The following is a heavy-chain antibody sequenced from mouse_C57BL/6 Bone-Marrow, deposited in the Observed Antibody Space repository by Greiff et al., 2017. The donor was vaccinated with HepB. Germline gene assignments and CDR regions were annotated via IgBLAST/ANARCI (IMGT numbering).Heavy chain of an antibody. D-gene: IGHD2-4*01. CDR3: ARGDEYDILYWYFDV. J-gene: IGHJ1*03. CDR2: IDPSDSYT. CDR1: GYTFTSYW. V-gene: IGHV1-50*01. Sequence: QVQLQQPGAELVKPGASVKLSCKASGYTFTSYWMQWVKQRPGQGLEWIGEIDPSDSYTNYNQKFKGKATLTVDTSSSTAYMQLSSLTSEDSAVYYCARGDEYDILYWYFDVWGTGTTVTVSS.